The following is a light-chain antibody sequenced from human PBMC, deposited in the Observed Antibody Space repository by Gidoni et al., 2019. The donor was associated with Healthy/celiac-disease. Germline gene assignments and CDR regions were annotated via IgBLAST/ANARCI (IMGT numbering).Light chain of an antibody. Sequence: DSVMTQSPDTLAVSLGERATINCKSSQSVLYSSNNKTYLAWSQQKPGQPPKLLIYWASTRESGVPDRFSGSGSGTDFTLTISSLQAEDVAVYYCQQYYSTPWTFGQGTKVEIK. V-gene: IGKV4-1*01. CDR1: QSVLYSSNNKTY. J-gene: IGKJ1*01. CDR2: WAS. CDR3: QQYYSTPWT.